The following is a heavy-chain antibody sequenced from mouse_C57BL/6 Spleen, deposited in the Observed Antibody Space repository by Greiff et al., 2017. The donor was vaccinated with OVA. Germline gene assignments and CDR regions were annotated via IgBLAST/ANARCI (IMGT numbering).Heavy chain of an antibody. Sequence: VKLLESGAELVKPGASVKLSCKASGYTFTEYTIHWVKQRSGQGLEWIGWFYPGSGSIKYNEKFKDKATLTADKSSRTVYMVLSRLTSDDAAVYFCARHEERVYGNPFDYWGQGTTLTVSS. D-gene: IGHD2-1*01. CDR1: GYTFTEYT. V-gene: IGHV1-62-2*01. CDR3: ARHEERVYGNPFDY. J-gene: IGHJ2*01. CDR2: FYPGSGSI.